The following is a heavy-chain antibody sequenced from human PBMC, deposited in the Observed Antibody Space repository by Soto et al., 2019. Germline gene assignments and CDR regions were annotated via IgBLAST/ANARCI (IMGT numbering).Heavy chain of an antibody. CDR3: ARGGWYLDY. Sequence: TLSLTCTVSGGSMSGSYWSWIRQCPGKGLEWIAYIYYTGSPEYNPSLNSRVTISVDTSRNQFSLKLSAVTAADTAVYYCARGGWYLDYWGRGTLVTVSS. D-gene: IGHD6-19*01. CDR2: IYYTGSP. J-gene: IGHJ4*02. V-gene: IGHV4-59*01. CDR1: GGSMSGSY.